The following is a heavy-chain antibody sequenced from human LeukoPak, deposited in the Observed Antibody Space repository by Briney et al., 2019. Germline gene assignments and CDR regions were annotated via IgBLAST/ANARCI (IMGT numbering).Heavy chain of an antibody. V-gene: IGHV3-23*01. Sequence: GGTLRLSCAASGFTFSSYGMSWVRQAPGKGLEWVSAISGSGGSTYYADSVKGRFTISRDNSKNTLYLQMNSLRAEDTAVYYCAKDHPPWGWNDLTAFDIWGQGTMVTVSS. CDR1: GFTFSSYG. CDR2: ISGSGGST. D-gene: IGHD1-1*01. CDR3: AKDHPPWGWNDLTAFDI. J-gene: IGHJ3*02.